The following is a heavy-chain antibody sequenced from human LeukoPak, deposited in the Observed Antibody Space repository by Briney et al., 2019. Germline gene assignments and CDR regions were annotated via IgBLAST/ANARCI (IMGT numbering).Heavy chain of an antibody. CDR3: ARDSGVYGGSFDY. CDR1: GGSISSDY. V-gene: IGHV4-59*01. D-gene: IGHD4-23*01. CDR2: IYYSGST. Sequence: SETLSLTCTVSGGSISSDYWNWIRQTPGKGLEWIGYIYYSGSTNYNPSLKSRVTMSVDTSKNQFSLKLSSVTAADTAVYYCARDSGVYGGSFDYRGQGTLVTVSS. J-gene: IGHJ4*02.